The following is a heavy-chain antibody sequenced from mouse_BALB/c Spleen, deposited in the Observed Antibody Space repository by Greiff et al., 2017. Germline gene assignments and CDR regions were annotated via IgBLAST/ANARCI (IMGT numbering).Heavy chain of an antibody. CDR2: ISYSGST. J-gene: IGHJ3*01. V-gene: IGHV3-2*02. Sequence: EVKLQESGPGLVKPSQSLSLTCTVTGYSITSDYAWNWIRQFPGNKLEWMGYISYSGSTSYNPSLKSRISITRDTSKNQFFLQLNSVTTEDTATYYCARRDFGDWFAYWGQGTLVTVSA. CDR3: ARRDFGDWFAY. CDR1: GYSITSDYA.